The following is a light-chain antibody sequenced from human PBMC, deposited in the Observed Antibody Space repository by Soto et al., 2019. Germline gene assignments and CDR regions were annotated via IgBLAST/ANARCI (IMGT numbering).Light chain of an antibody. V-gene: IGKV3-15*01. Sequence: EIVMTQSPATLSVSPGERATLSCRASQSVNSNLAWYRQKPGQAPRLLISDASTRATGVPARFSGSGSGTEVTLTIGSLQSEDSGIYYCQQYNFWPPLTFGGGTKGEIK. CDR3: QQYNFWPPLT. J-gene: IGKJ4*01. CDR2: DAS. CDR1: QSVNSN.